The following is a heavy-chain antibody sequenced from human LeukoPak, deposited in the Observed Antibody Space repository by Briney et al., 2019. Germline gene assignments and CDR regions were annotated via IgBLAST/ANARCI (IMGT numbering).Heavy chain of an antibody. CDR2: INQDGSEK. J-gene: IGHJ6*03. CDR1: GFTFRNYW. Sequence: GGSLRLSCAASGFTFRNYWMSWARQAPGRGLEWVANINQDGSEKYYVDSVKGRFTISRDNAKNSLYLQMNSLRAEDTAVYYCARDREGVVVPYYYYYMDVWGKGTTVTVSS. CDR3: ARDREGVVVPYYYYYMDV. V-gene: IGHV3-7*01. D-gene: IGHD2-2*01.